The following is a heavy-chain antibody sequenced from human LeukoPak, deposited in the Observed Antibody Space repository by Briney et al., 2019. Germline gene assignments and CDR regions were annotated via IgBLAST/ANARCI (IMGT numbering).Heavy chain of an antibody. CDR1: GFTFSSCW. CDR2: ISWNSGSL. CDR3: AKGSTWPTDYFDY. D-gene: IGHD1-26*01. Sequence: GGSLRLSCAASGFTFSSCWMHWVRQAPGKGLEWVSGISWNSGSLGYVDSVKGRFTISRDNAKNSLDLQMNNLRPEDTALYYCAKGSTWPTDYFDYWGQGTLVTVSS. J-gene: IGHJ4*02. V-gene: IGHV3-9*01.